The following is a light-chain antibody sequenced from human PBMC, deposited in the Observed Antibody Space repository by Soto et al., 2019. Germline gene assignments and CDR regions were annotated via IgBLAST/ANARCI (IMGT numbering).Light chain of an antibody. Sequence: DIHLTQSPSSLSASVGDRVTVTXRASQSISNYLNWYQQQPGXAPKXXXAAXSSLQSGVPSRLSGSGSGTDVTLTISSLQPEEFEIDYCQQSYRSRCTFGQGTKVDIK. V-gene: IGKV1-39*01. J-gene: IGKJ3*01. CDR2: AXS. CDR1: QSISNY. CDR3: QQSYRSRCT.